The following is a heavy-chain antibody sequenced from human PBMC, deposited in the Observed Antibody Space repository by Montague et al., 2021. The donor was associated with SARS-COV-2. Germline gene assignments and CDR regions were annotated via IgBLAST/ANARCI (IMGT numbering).Heavy chain of an antibody. CDR2: INHSGST. J-gene: IGHJ6*02. V-gene: IGHV4-34*01. D-gene: IGHD1-20*01. CDR3: ARGRRRYNWRDETSYYYGMDV. Sequence: SETLSLTCAVYGGSLSGYYWSWIRQPPGKGLEWIGEINHSGSTNYNPSLKSRVTKSLDTSKNQFSLKLSSVTAADTAVYYCARGRRRYNWRDETSYYYGMDVWGQGTTVTVSS. CDR1: GGSLSGYY.